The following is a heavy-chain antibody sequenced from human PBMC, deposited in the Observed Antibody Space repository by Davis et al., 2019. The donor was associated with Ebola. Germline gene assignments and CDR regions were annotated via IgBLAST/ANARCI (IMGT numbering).Heavy chain of an antibody. V-gene: IGHV3-30*03. CDR1: GFSLNSYG. Sequence: GESLKISCAASGFSLNSYGMLWVRQAPGKGLEWVAVTSFDGRNKYYADSVKGRFTISRDNSKNTLYLQMQSLRPDDTAVYYCARIYGGTTITDWSQGTQVTVSS. CDR3: ARIYGGTTITD. J-gene: IGHJ4*02. CDR2: TSFDGRNK. D-gene: IGHD5-24*01.